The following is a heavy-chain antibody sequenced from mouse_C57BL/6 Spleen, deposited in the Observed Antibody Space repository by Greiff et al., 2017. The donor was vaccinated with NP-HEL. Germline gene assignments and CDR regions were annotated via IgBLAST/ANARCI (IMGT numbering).Heavy chain of an antibody. Sequence: EVKVVESGGGLVKPGGSLKLSCAASGFTFSSYTMSWVRQTPEKRLEWVATISGGGGNTYYPDSVKGRFTISRDNAKNTLYLQMSSLRSEDTALYYCARHDYDSFDYWGQGTTLTVSS. CDR3: ARHDYDSFDY. D-gene: IGHD2-4*01. V-gene: IGHV5-9*01. J-gene: IGHJ2*01. CDR1: GFTFSSYT. CDR2: ISGGGGNT.